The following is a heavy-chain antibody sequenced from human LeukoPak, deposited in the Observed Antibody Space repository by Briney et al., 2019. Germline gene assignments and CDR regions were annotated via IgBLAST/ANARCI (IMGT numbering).Heavy chain of an antibody. V-gene: IGHV3-7*03. CDR1: GFTFSSYW. Sequence: PGGSLRLSCAASGFTFSSYWMNWARQAPGKGLEWVASINHNGNVNYYVDSVKGRFTISRDNAKNSLYLQMSNLRAEDTAVYYCAKFFAPSGGASGWPWTIDCWGQGTLVTVSS. CDR2: INHNGNVN. CDR3: AKFFAPSGGASGWPWTIDC. J-gene: IGHJ4*02. D-gene: IGHD6-19*01.